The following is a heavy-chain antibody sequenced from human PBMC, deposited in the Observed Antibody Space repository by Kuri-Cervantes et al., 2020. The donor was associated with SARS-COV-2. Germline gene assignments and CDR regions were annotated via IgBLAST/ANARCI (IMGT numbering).Heavy chain of an antibody. CDR3: AREDYDFWSGYSDY. Sequence: ASVKVSCKASGYTFTSYGISRVRQAPGQGLEWMGWISAYNGNTNYAQKLQGRVTMTTDTSTSTAYMELRSLRSDDTAVYYCAREDYDFWSGYSDYWGQGTLVTVSS. CDR2: ISAYNGNT. CDR1: GYTFTSYG. J-gene: IGHJ4*02. V-gene: IGHV1-18*01. D-gene: IGHD3-3*01.